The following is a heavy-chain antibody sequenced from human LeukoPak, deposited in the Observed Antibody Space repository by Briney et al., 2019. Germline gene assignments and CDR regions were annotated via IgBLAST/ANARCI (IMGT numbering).Heavy chain of an antibody. CDR2: IKQDGSEK. CDR1: GFTFSSYW. CDR3: ARGDLTIFGVVISSAFDY. J-gene: IGHJ4*02. V-gene: IGHV3-7*01. Sequence: GGSLSLSCAASGFTFSSYWMSWVRQAPGKGLEWVANIKQDGSEKYYVDSVKGRFTISRDNAKNSLYLQMNSLRAEDTAVYYCARGDLTIFGVVISSAFDYWGQGTLVTVSS. D-gene: IGHD3-3*01.